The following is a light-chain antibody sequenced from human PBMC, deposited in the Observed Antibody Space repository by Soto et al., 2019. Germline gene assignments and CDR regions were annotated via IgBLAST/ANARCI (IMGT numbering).Light chain of an antibody. CDR2: KAS. CDR3: QQYNSYSWT. J-gene: IGKJ1*01. V-gene: IGKV1-5*03. CDR1: QTISNW. Sequence: DIQMTQSPSSLSASVGDRVTIACRASQTISNWLAWFQQKPGKDPNLLIYKASSLESGVPSRFSGSGSGTEFTLTISSLQPDDFATYYCQQYNSYSWTFGQGTKLDIX.